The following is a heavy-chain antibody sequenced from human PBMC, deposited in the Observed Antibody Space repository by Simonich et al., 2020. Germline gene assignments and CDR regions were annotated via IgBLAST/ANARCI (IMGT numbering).Heavy chain of an antibody. D-gene: IGHD7-27*01. V-gene: IGHV3-74*01. CDR3: AREAGDLWYFDL. Sequence: EVQLVESGGGLVQPGGSLRLSCAASVFTFSSYWMHWVRQAPGKGLVWVSSINSDGSSTSYADYVKGRFTISRDNAKNTLYLQMNSLRAEDTAVYYCAREAGDLWYFDLWGRGTLVTVSS. J-gene: IGHJ2*01. CDR1: VFTFSSYW. CDR2: INSDGSST.